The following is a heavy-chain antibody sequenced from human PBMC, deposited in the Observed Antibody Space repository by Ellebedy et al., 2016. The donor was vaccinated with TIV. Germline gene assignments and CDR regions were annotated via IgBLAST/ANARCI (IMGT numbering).Heavy chain of an antibody. CDR2: ISYDGSNK. Sequence: PGGSLRLSCAASGFTFSSYATHWVRQAPGKGLEWVAVISYDGSNKYYADSVKGRFTISRDNSKNTLYLQMNSLRAEDTAVYYCAREDYSNYPDAFDIWGQGTMVTVSS. CDR3: AREDYSNYPDAFDI. J-gene: IGHJ3*02. CDR1: GFTFSSYA. V-gene: IGHV3-30-3*01. D-gene: IGHD4-11*01.